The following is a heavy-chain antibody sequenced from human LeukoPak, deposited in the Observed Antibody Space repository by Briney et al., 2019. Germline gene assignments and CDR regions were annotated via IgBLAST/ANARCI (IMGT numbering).Heavy chain of an antibody. J-gene: IGHJ4*02. CDR1: GFTFSSYG. D-gene: IGHD1-26*01. CDR2: ISYDGSNK. CDR3: ARVPGVRGSYTRYYFDY. Sequence: PGRSLRLSCAASGFTFSSYGMHWVRQAPGKGLEWVAVISYDGSNKYYADSVKGRFTISRDNSKNTLYLQMNSLRAEDTAVYYCARVPGVRGSYTRYYFDYWGQGTLVTVSS. V-gene: IGHV3-30*03.